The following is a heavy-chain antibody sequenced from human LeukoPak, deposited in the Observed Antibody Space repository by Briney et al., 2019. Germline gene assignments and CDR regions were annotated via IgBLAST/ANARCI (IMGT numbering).Heavy chain of an antibody. CDR1: GDSISSGDFY. V-gene: IGHV4-31*03. Sequence: PSETLSLTCTVSGDSISSGDFYWTWIRQNPGKGLEWIGYTHYSGSTYYNPSLKSRVTMSVDTSKNQFSLKLSSVTAADTAVYYCARVGYCSSTSCYTFDIWGQGTMVTVSS. D-gene: IGHD2-2*02. J-gene: IGHJ3*02. CDR3: ARVGYCSSTSCYTFDI. CDR2: THYSGST.